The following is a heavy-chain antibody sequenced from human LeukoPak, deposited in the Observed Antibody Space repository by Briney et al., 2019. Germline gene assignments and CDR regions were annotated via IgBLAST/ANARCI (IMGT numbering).Heavy chain of an antibody. CDR1: GGSISNYY. Sequence: SETLSLTCSVSGGSISNYYWSWIRQPAGKGLEWLVRIYTSASTNYNPSLKSRVTLSVDASKNQFSLRLSSLTAADTAVYYCARGRYCSATICSGFDAFDIWGQGTVVTVSS. D-gene: IGHD5-24*01. V-gene: IGHV4-4*07. CDR2: IYTSAST. CDR3: ARGRYCSATICSGFDAFDI. J-gene: IGHJ3*02.